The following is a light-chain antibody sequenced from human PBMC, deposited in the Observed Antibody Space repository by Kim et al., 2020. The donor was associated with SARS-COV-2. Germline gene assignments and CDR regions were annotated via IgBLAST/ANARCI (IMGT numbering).Light chain of an antibody. V-gene: IGLV4-69*01. Sequence: PVKLACPLSSGHSRYAIAWHQQQPEKGPRYLMKLNSDGSHSKGDGIPDRFSGSSSGAERYLTISSLQSEDEADYYCQTWGTGIRVFGGGTQLTVL. CDR1: SGHSRYA. CDR3: QTWGTGIRV. CDR2: LNSDGSH. J-gene: IGLJ3*02.